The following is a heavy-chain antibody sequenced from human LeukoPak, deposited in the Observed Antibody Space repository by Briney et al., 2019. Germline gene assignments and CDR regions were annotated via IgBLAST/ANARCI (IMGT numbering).Heavy chain of an antibody. CDR3: ARALQYYDAFDI. D-gene: IGHD3-10*01. CDR2: IYTSGST. Sequence: SETLSLTCAVYGGPFNGYYWSWIRQPAGKGLEFIGRIYTSGSTNYNPSLKRRVTISVDMSKNQFSLKLSSVTAADTAVYYCARALQYYDAFDIWGQGTMVTVSS. V-gene: IGHV4-59*10. CDR1: GGPFNGYY. J-gene: IGHJ3*02.